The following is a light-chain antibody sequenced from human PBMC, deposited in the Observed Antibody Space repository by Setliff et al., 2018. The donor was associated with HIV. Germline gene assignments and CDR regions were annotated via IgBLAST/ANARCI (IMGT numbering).Light chain of an antibody. V-gene: IGLV2-23*01. CDR3: CSNTGSNTYV. CDR2: QAT. Sequence: QSALPQPASVSGSPGQSITISCTGTSSDIGRYNLVSWYQQYPGKAPKLMIYQATKRPSGVSNRFSGSKSGNTASLTISGLQAEDEADYYCCSNTGSNTYVFGSGT. J-gene: IGLJ1*01. CDR1: SSDIGRYNL.